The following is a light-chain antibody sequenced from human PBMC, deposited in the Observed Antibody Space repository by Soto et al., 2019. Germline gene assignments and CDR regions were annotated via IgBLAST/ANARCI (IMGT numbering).Light chain of an antibody. Sequence: EIVMTQSPATLSVSPEDRVTLSCRASQNVRRNIAWYQQKPGQAPSLLIFDAITRATGIPARFSGSGSGTEFTLTISSLQSEDSAIYYYQHYNVWPPWTFGQGTKV. CDR1: QNVRRN. V-gene: IGKV3-15*01. J-gene: IGKJ1*01. CDR3: QHYNVWPPWT. CDR2: DAI.